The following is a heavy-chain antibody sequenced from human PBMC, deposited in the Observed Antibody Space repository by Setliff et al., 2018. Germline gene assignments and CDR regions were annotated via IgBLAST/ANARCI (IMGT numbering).Heavy chain of an antibody. J-gene: IGHJ4*02. D-gene: IGHD2-8*02. CDR2: IYYSGNSDYDT. CDR3: TVYNTGSSKDHY. CDR1: GGSINSYY. Sequence: PSETLSLTCIVSGGSINSYYWNWIRQLPGKGLEWIGYIYYSGNSDYDTNYNPSLKSRVTILSDTSKNQFSLILSSATAADTALYYCTVYNTGSSKDHYWGQGTPVTVSS. V-gene: IGHV4-59*01.